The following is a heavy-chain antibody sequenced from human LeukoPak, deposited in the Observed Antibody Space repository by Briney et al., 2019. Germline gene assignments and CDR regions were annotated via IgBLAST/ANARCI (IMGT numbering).Heavy chain of an antibody. CDR2: IYYSGST. V-gene: IGHV4-59*01. D-gene: IGHD3-22*01. CDR3: ARGYDRSGLSRGIAFVI. CDR1: GGSISSYY. J-gene: IGHJ3*02. Sequence: SETLSLTCTVSGGSISSYYWSWIRQPPGKGLEGVGYIYYSGSTNYNPSLKSRVNISVDTSKNQFSLKLSSVTAADTAVYYCARGYDRSGLSRGIAFVIWGQGTMVTVSS.